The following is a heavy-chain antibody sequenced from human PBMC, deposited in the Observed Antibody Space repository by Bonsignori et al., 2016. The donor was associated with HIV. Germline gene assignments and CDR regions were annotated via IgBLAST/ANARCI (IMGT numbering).Heavy chain of an antibody. CDR3: ARGHLAWFGESAYYFDY. J-gene: IGHJ4*02. V-gene: IGHV4-34*01. CDR1: GGSFSGYY. D-gene: IGHD3-10*01. Sequence: SETLSLTCAVYGGSFSGYYWTWIRQSPEKGLEWIGEVNHSGNTNLNPSLESRLTMSADTSKNQFSLNLTSLTAADTAMYYCARGHLAWFGESAYYFDYWGQGTPVTVSS. CDR2: VNHSGNT.